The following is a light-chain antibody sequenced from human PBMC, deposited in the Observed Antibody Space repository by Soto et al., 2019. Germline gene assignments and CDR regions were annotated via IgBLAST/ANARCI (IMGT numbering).Light chain of an antibody. J-gene: IGLJ2*01. CDR1: SNDVGGYNY. Sequence: QSVLTQPPSASGSPGQSVTISCTGSSNDVGGYNYVSWYQQHPGKAPKLMIYEVSQRPSGVPDRFSGSKSGNTASLTVSGLQAEDEADYYCSSYAGGNNLVFGGGTKVTVL. CDR3: SSYAGGNNLV. CDR2: EVS. V-gene: IGLV2-8*01.